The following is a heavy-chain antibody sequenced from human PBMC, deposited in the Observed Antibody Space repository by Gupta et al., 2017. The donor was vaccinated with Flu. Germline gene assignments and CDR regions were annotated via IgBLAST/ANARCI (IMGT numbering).Heavy chain of an antibody. CDR1: GFSSAPYG. V-gene: IGHV3-33*06. CDR3: AKDQDREGGFDH. Sequence: VHLLESGGGAVQPGRSLRLSCAASGFSSAPYGMHWVRQAPGKGLEWVAVIWHDGSNKIYADSVRGRFTISRDNSQSTLYLQMNSLKVEDTAMYFCAKDQDREGGFDHWGQGALVTVSS. D-gene: IGHD2-15*01. J-gene: IGHJ4*02. CDR2: IWHDGSNK.